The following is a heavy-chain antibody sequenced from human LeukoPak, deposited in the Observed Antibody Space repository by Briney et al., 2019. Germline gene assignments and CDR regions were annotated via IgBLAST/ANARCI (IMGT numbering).Heavy chain of an antibody. J-gene: IGHJ4*02. CDR2: IKQDGSEK. V-gene: IGHV3-7*01. CDR1: GFTFSSYW. D-gene: IGHD6-13*01. CDR3: ARDQAAAADIFDY. Sequence: GGSLRLSCAASGFTFSSYWMSWVRQAPGKGLEWVANIKQDGSEKYYVDSVKGRSTISRDNAKNSLYLQMNSLRAEDTAVYYCARDQAAAADIFDYWGQGTLVTVSS.